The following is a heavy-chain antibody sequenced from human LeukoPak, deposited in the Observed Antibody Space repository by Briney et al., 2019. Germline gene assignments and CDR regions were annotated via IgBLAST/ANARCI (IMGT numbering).Heavy chain of an antibody. Sequence: RGSLRLSCAASGFTFSSYAMSWVRQAPGKGLEWVSAISGSGGSTYYADSVKGRFTISRDNSKNTLYLQMNSLRAEDTAVYYCAKARAPKYDFWSGYNFDYWGQGTLVTVSS. D-gene: IGHD3-3*01. V-gene: IGHV3-23*01. J-gene: IGHJ4*02. CDR3: AKARAPKYDFWSGYNFDY. CDR1: GFTFSSYA. CDR2: ISGSGGST.